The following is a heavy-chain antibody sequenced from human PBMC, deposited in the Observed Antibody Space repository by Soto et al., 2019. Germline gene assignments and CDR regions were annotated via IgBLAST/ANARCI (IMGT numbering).Heavy chain of an antibody. D-gene: IGHD2-15*01. CDR3: AKDRYRRGYCSGGSCYPAFDY. Sequence: PGGSLRLSCAASGFTFSSYAMSWVRQAPGKGLEWVSAISGSGGSTYYADSVKGRFTISRDNSKNTLYLQMNSLRAEDTAVYYCAKDRYRRGYCSGGSCYPAFDYWGQGTLVTVSS. CDR1: GFTFSSYA. V-gene: IGHV3-23*01. J-gene: IGHJ4*02. CDR2: ISGSGGST.